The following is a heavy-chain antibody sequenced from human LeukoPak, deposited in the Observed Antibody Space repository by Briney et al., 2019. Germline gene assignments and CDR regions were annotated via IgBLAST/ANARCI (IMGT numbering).Heavy chain of an antibody. V-gene: IGHV3-23*01. CDR1: GFTFSDYY. CDR3: AKDRKVYGSGSYYSPLDY. J-gene: IGHJ4*02. CDR2: ISGSGGST. Sequence: PGGSLRLSCAASGFTFSDYYMSWVRQAPGKGLEWVSAISGSGGSTYYADSVKGRFTISRDNSKNTLYLQMNSLRAEDTAVYYCAKDRKVYGSGSYYSPLDYWGQGTLVTVSS. D-gene: IGHD3-10*01.